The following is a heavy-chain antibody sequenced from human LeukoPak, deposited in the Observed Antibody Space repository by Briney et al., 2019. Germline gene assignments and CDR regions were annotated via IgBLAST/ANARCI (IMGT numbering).Heavy chain of an antibody. CDR1: GFTFSSYW. CDR2: MKQDEGER. V-gene: IGHV3-7*01. J-gene: IGHJ3*02. CDR3: ARDRSGYSSGWALDAFDI. D-gene: IGHD6-19*01. Sequence: GGSLRLSCAASGFTFSSYWMGWIRQAPGKGLEWVANMKQDEGERYYMDSVKGRFTISRDNAKNSLYLQMNSLRVEDTAVYYCARDRSGYSSGWALDAFDIWGQGTMVTVSS.